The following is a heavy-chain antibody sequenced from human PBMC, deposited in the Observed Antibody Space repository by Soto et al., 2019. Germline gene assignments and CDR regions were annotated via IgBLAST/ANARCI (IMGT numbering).Heavy chain of an antibody. CDR1: GGSISSSSYY. J-gene: IGHJ4*02. Sequence: PSETLSLTCTVSGGSISSSSYYWGWIRQPPGKGLEWIGSIYYSGSTYYNPSLKSRVTISVDTSKNQFSLKLSSVTAADTAVYYCARHPQRITIAAHWGQGTLVTVSS. CDR3: ARHPQRITIAAH. CDR2: IYYSGST. D-gene: IGHD3-3*01. V-gene: IGHV4-39*01.